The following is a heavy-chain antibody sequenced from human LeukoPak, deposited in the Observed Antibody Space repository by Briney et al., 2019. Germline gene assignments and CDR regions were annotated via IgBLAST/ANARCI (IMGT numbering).Heavy chain of an antibody. CDR3: AAYREWLRLFDF. CDR1: GFTFSSYG. CDR2: ISGSGGST. D-gene: IGHD5-12*01. Sequence: PGGSLRLSCAASGFTFSSYGMHWVRQAPGKGLEWVSAISGSGGSTYYADSVKGRFTISRDNAKKSVFLQMSSLRAEDTAIYYCAAYREWLRLFDFWGQGTLVTVSS. J-gene: IGHJ4*02. V-gene: IGHV3-23*01.